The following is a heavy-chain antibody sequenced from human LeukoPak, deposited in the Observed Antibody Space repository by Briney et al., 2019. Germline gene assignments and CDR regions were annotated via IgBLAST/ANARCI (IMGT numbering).Heavy chain of an antibody. D-gene: IGHD3-10*01. CDR1: GFTFSSYW. Sequence: PGGSLRLSCAASGFTFSSYWMHWVRQAPGKGLEWVSYISSSGSTIYYADSVKGRFTISRDNAKNSLYLQMNSLRAEDTAVYYCARDSRGVSNYWGQGTLVTVSS. J-gene: IGHJ4*02. V-gene: IGHV3-48*04. CDR3: ARDSRGVSNY. CDR2: ISSSGSTI.